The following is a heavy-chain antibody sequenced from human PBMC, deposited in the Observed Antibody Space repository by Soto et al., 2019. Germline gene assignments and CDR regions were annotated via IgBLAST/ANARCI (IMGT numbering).Heavy chain of an antibody. Sequence: QVQLVQSGAEVKKPGSSVKVSCKASGGTFSSYAISWVRQAPGQGLEWMGGIIPIFGTANYAQKFQGRVTITADESMSTAYMELSSLRSEDTAVYYCARDWGTFHSSSWSNDYYYGMDVWGQGTTVTVSS. V-gene: IGHV1-69*01. CDR2: IIPIFGTA. CDR3: ARDWGTFHSSSWSNDYYYGMDV. J-gene: IGHJ6*02. D-gene: IGHD6-13*01. CDR1: GGTFSSYA.